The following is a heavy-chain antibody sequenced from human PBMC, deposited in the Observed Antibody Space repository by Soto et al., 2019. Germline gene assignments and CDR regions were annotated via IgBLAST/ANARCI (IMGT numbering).Heavy chain of an antibody. D-gene: IGHD2-15*01. CDR2: IYSGGST. J-gene: IGHJ3*02. V-gene: IGHV3-53*04. CDR3: ARDNAEGACSGGSCYWGPGTFDI. CDR1: GFTVSSNY. Sequence: GESLKISCAASGFTVSSNYMSWVRQAPGKGLEWVSVIYSGGSTYYADSVKGRFTISRHNSKNTLYLQMNSLRAEDTAVYYCARDNAEGACSGGSCYWGPGTFDIWGQGTMVTVSS.